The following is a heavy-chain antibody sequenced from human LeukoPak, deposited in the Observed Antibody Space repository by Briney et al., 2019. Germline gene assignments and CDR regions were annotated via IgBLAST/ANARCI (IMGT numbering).Heavy chain of an antibody. D-gene: IGHD6-19*01. CDR2: ISAYNGNT. J-gene: IGHJ6*04. CDR3: AREEPVAGRGYYYGMDV. Sequence: ASVKVSCKASGYTFTSYGISWVRQAPGQGLEWMGWISAYNGNTNYAQKLQGRVTMTTDTSTSTAYMELRSLRSDDTAVYYCAREEPVAGRGYYYGMDVWGKGTTVTASS. V-gene: IGHV1-18*04. CDR1: GYTFTSYG.